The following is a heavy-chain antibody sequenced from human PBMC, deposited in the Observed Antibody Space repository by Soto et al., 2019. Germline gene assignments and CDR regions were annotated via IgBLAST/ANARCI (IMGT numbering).Heavy chain of an antibody. J-gene: IGHJ6*02. CDR1: GFTLRSYG. D-gene: IGHD2-15*01. CDR2: ITYDGSYK. Sequence: GGSLRLSCAASGFTLRSYGMHWVRQAPGKGLEWVAVITYDGSYKYYADSVKGRFTISRDNSKNTMSLQMNSLRAEDSAVYYCAKMGSTPAYYYGMDVWGQGTTVTVSS. CDR3: AKMGSTPAYYYGMDV. V-gene: IGHV3-30*18.